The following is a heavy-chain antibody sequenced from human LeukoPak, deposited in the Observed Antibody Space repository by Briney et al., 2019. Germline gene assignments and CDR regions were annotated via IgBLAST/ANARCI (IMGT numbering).Heavy chain of an antibody. CDR2: IYYSGST. CDR3: ARGDRKLWSQTYYFDY. Sequence: SETLPLTCTVSGGSISSYYWSWIRQPPGKGLEWIGYIYYSGSTNYNPSLKSRVTISVDTSKNQFSLKLSSVTAADTAVYYCARGDRKLWSQTYYFDYWGQGTLVTVSS. J-gene: IGHJ4*02. V-gene: IGHV4-59*01. D-gene: IGHD5-18*01. CDR1: GGSISSYY.